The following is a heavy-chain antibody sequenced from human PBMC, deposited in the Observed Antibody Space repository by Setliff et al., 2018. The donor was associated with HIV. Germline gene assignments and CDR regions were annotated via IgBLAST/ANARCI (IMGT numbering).Heavy chain of an antibody. Sequence: GGSLRLSCAASGFSFSNAWMDWVRQAPGKGLEWVGRGYTKTDGGTTDYAAPVKGRFTISRDDSKSIVYLQMNSLRTEDTAVYYCATGSYSSGFFDNWGQGTLVTVSS. V-gene: IGHV3-15*07. CDR3: ATGSYSSGFFDN. D-gene: IGHD3-16*02. CDR1: GFSFSNAW. CDR2: GYTKTDGGTT. J-gene: IGHJ4*02.